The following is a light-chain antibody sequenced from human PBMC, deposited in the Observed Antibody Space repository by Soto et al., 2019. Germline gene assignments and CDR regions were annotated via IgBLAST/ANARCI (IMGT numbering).Light chain of an antibody. Sequence: EIVMTQSPATLSVSPGERATLSCRASQSVNIYLAWYQQKPGQAPRLLIYGVYTRAPGIPARFSASGSGTDFTLTISDVQPEDFALYYCHQRQSWPRTFGQGTKVDIK. J-gene: IGKJ1*01. V-gene: IGKV3D-15*01. CDR3: HQRQSWPRT. CDR1: QSVNIY. CDR2: GVY.